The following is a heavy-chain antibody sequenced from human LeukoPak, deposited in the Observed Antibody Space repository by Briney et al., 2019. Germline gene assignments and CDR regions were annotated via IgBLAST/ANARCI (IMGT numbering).Heavy chain of an antibody. CDR3: ARGPTVTVDYYYYMDV. CDR1: GGTFSSYA. D-gene: IGHD4-11*01. CDR2: IILIFGTA. V-gene: IGHV1-69*05. Sequence: SVKVSCKASGGTFSSYAISWVRQVPGQGLEWMGGIILIFGTANYAQKFQGRVTITTDESTSTAYMELSSLRSEDTAVYYCARGPTVTVDYYYYMDVWGKGTTVTVSS. J-gene: IGHJ6*03.